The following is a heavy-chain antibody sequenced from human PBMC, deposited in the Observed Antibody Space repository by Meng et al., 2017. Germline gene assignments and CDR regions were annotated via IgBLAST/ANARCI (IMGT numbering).Heavy chain of an antibody. CDR1: GYSISSGYY. V-gene: IGHV4-38-2*01. D-gene: IGHD6-13*01. Sequence: SETLSLTCAVSGYSISSGYYWGWIRQPPGKGLEWIGSIYHSGSTYYNPSLKSRVTISVDTSKNQFSLKLSSVTAADTAVYYCAAGYSSSWRAEYFQHWGHGNQVNCSS. J-gene: IGHJ1*01. CDR3: AAGYSSSWRAEYFQH. CDR2: IYHSGST.